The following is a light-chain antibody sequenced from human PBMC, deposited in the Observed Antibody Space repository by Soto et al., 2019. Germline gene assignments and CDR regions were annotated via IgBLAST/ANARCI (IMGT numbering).Light chain of an antibody. Sequence: DIQMTQSPSSVSASVGDRVAITCRASQGIAGWLAWYLQKPGKAPKLLLIYTTSSLQGGVPSRVGGRGCGTVFTLPISSLQPEDLETYYCKQAKISPPTLGKGTKG. V-gene: IGKV1-12*01. CDR2: TTS. J-gene: IGKJ1*01. CDR1: QGIAGW. CDR3: KQAKISPPT.